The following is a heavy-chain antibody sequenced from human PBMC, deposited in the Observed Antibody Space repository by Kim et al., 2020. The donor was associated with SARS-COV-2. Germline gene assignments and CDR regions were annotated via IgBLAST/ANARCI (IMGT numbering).Heavy chain of an antibody. Sequence: ASVKVSCKASGYTFTSYAMHWVRQAPGQRLEWMGWINAGNGNTKYSQKFQGRVTITRDTSASTAYMELSSLRSEDTAVYYCARDSWYYYDSSGYYSAPSSFDYWGQGTLVTVSS. D-gene: IGHD3-22*01. CDR3: ARDSWYYYDSSGYYSAPSSFDY. CDR1: GYTFTSYA. J-gene: IGHJ4*02. V-gene: IGHV1-3*01. CDR2: INAGNGNT.